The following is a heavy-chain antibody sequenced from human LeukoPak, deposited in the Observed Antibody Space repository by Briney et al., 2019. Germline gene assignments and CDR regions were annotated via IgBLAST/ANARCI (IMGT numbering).Heavy chain of an antibody. CDR2: ISYDGSNK. J-gene: IGHJ4*02. D-gene: IGHD3-10*01. Sequence: PGGSLRLSCAASGFTFSSYGMHWVRQAPGEGLEWVAVISYDGSNKYYADSVKGRFTISRDNSKNTLYLQMNSLRAEDTAVYYCARERGKIDYWGQGTLVTVSS. CDR3: ARERGKIDY. CDR1: GFTFSSYG. V-gene: IGHV3-30*03.